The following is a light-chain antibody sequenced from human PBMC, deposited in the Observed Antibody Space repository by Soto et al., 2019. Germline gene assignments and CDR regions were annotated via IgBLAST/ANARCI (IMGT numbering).Light chain of an antibody. CDR1: QSVSSN. J-gene: IGKJ1*01. CDR2: GAS. V-gene: IGKV3-15*01. Sequence: EIVMTQSPATLSVSPGERATLSCRASQSVSSNLAWYQQKPGQAPRLLIYGASTRATGIPARFSGSGSGTEFTITISSLQSEDFAVDYCQQWGTFGQGTKVEIK. CDR3: QQWGT.